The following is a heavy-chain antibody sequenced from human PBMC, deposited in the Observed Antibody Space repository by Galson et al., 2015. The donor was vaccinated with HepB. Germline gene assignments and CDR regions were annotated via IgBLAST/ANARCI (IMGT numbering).Heavy chain of an antibody. Sequence: TLSLTCAVSGGSISSGGYSWSWIRQPPGKGLEWIGYIYHSGSTYYNPSLKSRVTISVDRSKNQFSLKLSSVTAADTAVYYCARGYSGYDSGYWGQGTLVTVSS. J-gene: IGHJ4*02. CDR1: GGSISSGGYS. V-gene: IGHV4-30-2*01. D-gene: IGHD5-12*01. CDR2: IYHSGST. CDR3: ARGYSGYDSGY.